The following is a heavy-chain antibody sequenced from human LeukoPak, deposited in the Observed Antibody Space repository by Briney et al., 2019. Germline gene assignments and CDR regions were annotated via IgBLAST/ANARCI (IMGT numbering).Heavy chain of an antibody. J-gene: IGHJ4*02. Sequence: KPSETLSFMCTVSGGPMSGFYGSWIRQPPGKGLEWIGFIYYTGSTDYNPSLKSRVTMSVDTSKNQFSLKLSSVTAADTAVYYCARHKEEPGAYRPDDYCGQGTLVTVSS. V-gene: IGHV4-59*08. D-gene: IGHD1-14*01. CDR1: GGPMSGFY. CDR2: IYYTGST. CDR3: ARHKEEPGAYRPDDY.